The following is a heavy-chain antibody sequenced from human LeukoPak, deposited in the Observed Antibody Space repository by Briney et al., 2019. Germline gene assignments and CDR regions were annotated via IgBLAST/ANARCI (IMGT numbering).Heavy chain of an antibody. D-gene: IGHD6-13*01. V-gene: IGHV4-59*01. Sequence: SETLSLTCTVSGGSISSYYWSWIRQPPGKGLEWIGYIYYSGTTNYNPSLKSRVTISVDTCKNQFSLKLSSVTAADTAVYYCARGVYIAAAQYGYWGQGTLVTVSS. CDR2: IYYSGTT. CDR1: GGSISSYY. CDR3: ARGVYIAAAQYGY. J-gene: IGHJ4*02.